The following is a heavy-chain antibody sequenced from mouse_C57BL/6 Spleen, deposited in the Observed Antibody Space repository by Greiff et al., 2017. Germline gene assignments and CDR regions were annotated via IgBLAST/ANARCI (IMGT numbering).Heavy chain of an antibody. Sequence: DVQLQESGPELVKPGASVKISCKASGYSFTGYYMNWVKQSPEKSLEWIGEINPSTGGTTYNQKFKAKATLTVDKSSSTAYMQLKSLTSEDSAVYYCARVATEAMDYWGQGTSVTVSS. CDR1: GYSFTGYY. CDR3: ARVATEAMDY. D-gene: IGHD1-1*01. V-gene: IGHV1-42*01. J-gene: IGHJ4*01. CDR2: INPSTGGT.